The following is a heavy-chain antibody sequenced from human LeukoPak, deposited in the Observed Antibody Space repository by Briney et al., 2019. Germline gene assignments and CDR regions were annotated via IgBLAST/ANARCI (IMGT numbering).Heavy chain of an antibody. D-gene: IGHD3-22*01. Sequence: GASLRLSCAASGFTFSSYAMSWVRQAPGKGLEWVSAISGNGGSTYYADSVKGRFTISRDNSKNTLYLQMNSLRAEDTAVYYCAKVGAGITMIVVVINYFDYWGQGTLVTVSS. CDR2: ISGNGGST. V-gene: IGHV3-23*01. J-gene: IGHJ4*02. CDR1: GFTFSSYA. CDR3: AKVGAGITMIVVVINYFDY.